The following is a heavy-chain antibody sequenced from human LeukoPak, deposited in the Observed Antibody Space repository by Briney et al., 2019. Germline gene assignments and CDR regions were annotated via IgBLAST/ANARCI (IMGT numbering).Heavy chain of an antibody. CDR1: GFTFSSYA. J-gene: IGHJ4*02. V-gene: IGHV3-30*04. Sequence: GRSLRLSCAASGFTFSSYAMHWVRQAPGKGLEWVAVISYDGSNKYYADSVKGRFTISRDNSKNTLYLQMNSLRAEDTVVYYCAREVRYFDWLLPTTNYFDYWGQGTLVTVSS. CDR3: AREVRYFDWLLPTTNYFDY. CDR2: ISYDGSNK. D-gene: IGHD3-9*01.